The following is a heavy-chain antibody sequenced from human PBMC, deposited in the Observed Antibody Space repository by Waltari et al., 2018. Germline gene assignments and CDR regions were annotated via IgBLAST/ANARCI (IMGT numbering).Heavy chain of an antibody. Sequence: EVQLVESGGGLVQPGGSLRLSCAASGFSFSAYWMHWVRQSPGKGLEWGSRIDENGISITYVYSVQGRFTTSRDNAKNTLYLQMNSLRAEDSAGYYCTRDLYRGSDHWGRGTLVSVSS. CDR1: GFSFSAYW. V-gene: IGHV3-74*01. D-gene: IGHD3-10*01. J-gene: IGHJ4*02. CDR2: IDENGISI. CDR3: TRDLYRGSDH.